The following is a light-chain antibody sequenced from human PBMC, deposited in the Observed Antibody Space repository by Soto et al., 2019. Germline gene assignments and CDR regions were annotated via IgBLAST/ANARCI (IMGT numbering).Light chain of an antibody. V-gene: IGLV2-14*01. CDR1: SSDVGGYNS. CDR2: EVT. CDR3: NSYTSSGTYV. Sequence: QSALTQPASVSGSPGQSITISRSGSSSDVGGYNSVSWYQQHPGKAPKLLIYEVTNRPSGLSNRFSGSKSGSAASLTISWLQAEDEADYYCNSYTSSGTYVFGTGTKVTVL. J-gene: IGLJ1*01.